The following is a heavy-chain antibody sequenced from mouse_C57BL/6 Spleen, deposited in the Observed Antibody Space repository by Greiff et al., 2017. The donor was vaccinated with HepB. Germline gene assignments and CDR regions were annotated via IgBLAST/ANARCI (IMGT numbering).Heavy chain of an antibody. V-gene: IGHV1-61*01. CDR1: GYTFTSYW. J-gene: IGHJ2*01. CDR3: ARGGSSGYAFDY. D-gene: IGHD3-2*02. CDR2: IYPSDSET. Sequence: QVQLQQPGAELVRPGSSVKLSCKASGYTFTSYWMDWVKQRPGQGLEWIGNIYPSDSETHYNQKFKDKATLTVDKSSSTAYMQLSSLTSEDSAVYYCARGGSSGYAFDYWGQGTTLTVSS.